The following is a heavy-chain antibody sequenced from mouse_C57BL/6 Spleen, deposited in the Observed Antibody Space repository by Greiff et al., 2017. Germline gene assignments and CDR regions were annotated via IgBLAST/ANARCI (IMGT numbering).Heavy chain of an antibody. CDR3: ARYYYYGSSYDYYAMDY. Sequence: EVQGVESGGGLVQPGGSLKLSCAASGFTFSDYYMYWVRQTPEKRLEWVAYISNGGGSTYYPDTVKGRFTISRDNAKNTLYLQMSRLKSEDTAMYYCARYYYYGSSYDYYAMDYWGQGTSVTVSS. D-gene: IGHD1-1*01. CDR2: ISNGGGST. CDR1: GFTFSDYY. V-gene: IGHV5-12*01. J-gene: IGHJ4*01.